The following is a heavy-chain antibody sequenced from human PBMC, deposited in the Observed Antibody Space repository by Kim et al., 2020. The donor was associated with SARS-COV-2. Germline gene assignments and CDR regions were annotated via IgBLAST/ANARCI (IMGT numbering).Heavy chain of an antibody. J-gene: IGHJ4*02. D-gene: IGHD2-15*01. CDR2: AT. CDR3: ARRGGYYDY. Sequence: ATNYALQFQGRVTMTRDTSITTAYMELSSLRSDDDTAVYYCARRGGYYDYWGQGTLVTVSS. V-gene: IGHV1-2*02.